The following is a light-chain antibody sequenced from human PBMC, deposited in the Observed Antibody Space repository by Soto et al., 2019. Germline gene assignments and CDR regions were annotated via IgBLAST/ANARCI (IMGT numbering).Light chain of an antibody. Sequence: QSALTQPDSVSGSPGQSITISCTGTSSDVGGYNYVSWYQQHPGKAPKLMIYEVSYRPSGVSNRFSGSKSGNTASLTISGLQAEDEADYYCSSYTTSSTLVFGTGTKLTVL. J-gene: IGLJ1*01. V-gene: IGLV2-14*01. CDR1: SSDVGGYNY. CDR2: EVS. CDR3: SSYTTSSTLV.